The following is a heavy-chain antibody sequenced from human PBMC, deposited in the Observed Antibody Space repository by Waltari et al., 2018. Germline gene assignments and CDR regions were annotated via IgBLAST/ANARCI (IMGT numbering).Heavy chain of an antibody. CDR1: GFHGSNNY. CDR3: ARGLGNFDI. CDR2: IYGGGGT. Sequence: EVQLVESGGGLIQPGGSLRLSCAASGFHGSNNYMNWVRQAPGKGLEWVLVIYGGGGTYYADSVKGRFTISRDDSKNTLHLQMHSLRPEDTAVYYCARGLGNFDIWGQGTMVTVSS. V-gene: IGHV3-53*01. J-gene: IGHJ3*02. D-gene: IGHD3-10*01.